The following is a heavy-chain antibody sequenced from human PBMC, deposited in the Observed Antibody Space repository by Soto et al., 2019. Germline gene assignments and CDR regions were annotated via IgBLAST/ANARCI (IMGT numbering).Heavy chain of an antibody. CDR1: GYTFTDYW. CDR2: IYPGDSDT. J-gene: IGHJ5*02. D-gene: IGHD3-3*01. CDR3: ARQHTTHDLRSGYESYNWFDP. V-gene: IGHV5-51*01. Sequence: PGESLKISCKGSGYTFTDYWIGWVRQLPGKGLEWMGIIYPGDSDTRYSQSFQGQVIISADKSLSTTYLQWNSLKASDTAIYYCARQHTTHDLRSGYESYNWFDPWGQGTLFTVSS.